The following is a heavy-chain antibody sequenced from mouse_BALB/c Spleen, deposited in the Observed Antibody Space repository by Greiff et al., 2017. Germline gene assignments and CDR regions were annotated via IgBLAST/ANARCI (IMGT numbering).Heavy chain of an antibody. V-gene: IGHV1-7*01. CDR1: GYTFTSYW. Sequence: VQLQQSGAELVKPGASVKMSCKASGYTFTSYWMYWVKQRPGQGLEWIGYINPSTGYTEYNQKFKDKATLTADKSSSTDYMQLSSLTSEDSAVYYGARCTYYYAMDYWGQGTSVTVSS. CDR2: INPSTGYT. J-gene: IGHJ4*01. CDR3: ARCTYYYAMDY.